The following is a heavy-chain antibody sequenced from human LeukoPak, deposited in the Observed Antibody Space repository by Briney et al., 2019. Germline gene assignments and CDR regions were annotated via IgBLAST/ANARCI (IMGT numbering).Heavy chain of an antibody. V-gene: IGHV6-1*01. D-gene: IGHD3-3*01. CDR3: ARAPPRTYYDFWSGYSGFDY. CDR1: GDSVSSNSAA. CDR2: TYYRPKWYN. Sequence: SQTLSLTCAISGDSVSSNSAAWNWLRQSPSRGLEWLGRTYYRPKWYNDYAESVKSRITINPDTSKNQFSLQLNSVTPEDTAVYYCARAPPRTYYDFWSGYSGFDYWGQGTLVTVSS. J-gene: IGHJ4*02.